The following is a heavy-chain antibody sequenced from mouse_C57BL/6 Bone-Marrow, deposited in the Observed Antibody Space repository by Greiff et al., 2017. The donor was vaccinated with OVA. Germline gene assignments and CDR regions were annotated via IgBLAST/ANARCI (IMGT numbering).Heavy chain of an antibody. Sequence: LVESGAELARPGASVKLSCKASGYTFTSYGISWVKQRTGQGLEWIGEIYPRSGNTYYNEKFKGKATLTADKSSSTAYMELRSLTSEDSAVYFCARYGSIYAMDYWGQGTSVTVSS. J-gene: IGHJ4*01. V-gene: IGHV1-81*01. CDR2: IYPRSGNT. D-gene: IGHD1-1*01. CDR3: ARYGSIYAMDY. CDR1: GYTFTSYG.